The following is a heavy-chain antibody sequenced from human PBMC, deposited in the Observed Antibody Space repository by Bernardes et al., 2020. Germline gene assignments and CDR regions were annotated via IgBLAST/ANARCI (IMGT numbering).Heavy chain of an antibody. J-gene: IGHJ6*02. CDR2: IDWDDDK. Sequence: SGPTLVKPTQTLTLTCTFSGFSLSTSGMCVSWIRQPPGKALEWLALIDWDDDKYYSTSLKTRLTISKDTSKNQVVLTMTNMDPVDTATYYCARVPRHYDTYYGMDVWGQGTTVTVSS. V-gene: IGHV2-70*01. CDR1: GFSLSTSGMC. CDR3: ARVPRHYDTYYGMDV. D-gene: IGHD3-9*01.